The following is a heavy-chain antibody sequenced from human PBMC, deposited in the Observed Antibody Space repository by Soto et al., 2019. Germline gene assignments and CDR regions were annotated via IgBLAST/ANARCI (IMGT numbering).Heavy chain of an antibody. D-gene: IGHD5-12*01. CDR2: ISSSSSYI. CDR1: GFTFSSYS. Sequence: VQLVESGGGLVKPGGSLRLSCAASGFTFSSYSMNWVRQAPGKGLEWVSSISSSSSYIYYADSVKGRFTISRDNAKNSLYLQMNSLRAEDTAVYYCASAPGGDGYNVDYWGQGTLVTVSS. J-gene: IGHJ4*02. CDR3: ASAPGGDGYNVDY. V-gene: IGHV3-21*01.